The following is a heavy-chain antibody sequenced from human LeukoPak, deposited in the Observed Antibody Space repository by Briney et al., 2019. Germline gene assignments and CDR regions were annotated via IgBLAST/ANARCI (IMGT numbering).Heavy chain of an antibody. CDR1: GGSIRGYY. Sequence: SGTRSLTCTVSGGSIRGYYWSWIRQPPGKGLEYIGYIYYSGITNYNPSLKSRVTISVDTSKNQFSLRLNSVTAADTAMYYCARGFDSSSGWYPAFDIWGHGTMGTVSS. CDR3: ARGFDSSSGWYPAFDI. CDR2: IYYSGIT. J-gene: IGHJ3*02. V-gene: IGHV4-59*01. D-gene: IGHD6-19*01.